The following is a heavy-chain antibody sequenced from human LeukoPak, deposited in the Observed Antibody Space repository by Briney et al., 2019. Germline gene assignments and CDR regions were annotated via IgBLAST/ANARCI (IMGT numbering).Heavy chain of an antibody. V-gene: IGHV1-69*13. CDR3: ASGGSITIFGVVINNWSDP. D-gene: IGHD3-3*01. J-gene: IGHJ5*02. CDR2: IIPIFGTA. CDR1: GGTFSSYA. Sequence: SVKVSCKASGGTFSSYAISWVRQAPGQGLEWMGGIIPIFGTANYAQKFQGRVTITADESTSTAYMELSSLRSEDTAVYYCASGGSITIFGVVINNWSDPWGQGTLVTVSS.